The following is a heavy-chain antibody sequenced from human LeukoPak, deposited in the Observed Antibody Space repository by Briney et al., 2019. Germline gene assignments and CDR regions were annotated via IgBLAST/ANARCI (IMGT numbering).Heavy chain of an antibody. V-gene: IGHV4-34*01. CDR2: INHSGST. Sequence: SETLSLTCGVYGGSFSGYYWSWIRQPPGKGLEWIGEINHSGSTNYNPSLKSRVTISVDTSKNQFSLKLSSVTAADTAVYYCPRGGVLLWFRELFDYWGQGTLVTVSS. CDR3: PRGGVLLWFRELFDY. J-gene: IGHJ4*02. D-gene: IGHD3-10*01. CDR1: GGSFSGYY.